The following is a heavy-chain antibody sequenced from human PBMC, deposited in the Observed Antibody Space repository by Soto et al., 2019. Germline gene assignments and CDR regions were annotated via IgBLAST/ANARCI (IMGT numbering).Heavy chain of an antibody. V-gene: IGHV3-33*01. Sequence: GGSLRLSWAASGFTFSSYGMHWVRQAPGKGLGWGAVRWYDGSNKYYADSVKGRFTISRDNSKNTLYLQMNSLRAEDTAVYYFQGEGSGRVNYGMDVWGQGTTVTVSS. CDR1: GFTFSSYG. CDR3: QGEGSGRVNYGMDV. D-gene: IGHD3-10*01. CDR2: RWYDGSNK. J-gene: IGHJ6*02.